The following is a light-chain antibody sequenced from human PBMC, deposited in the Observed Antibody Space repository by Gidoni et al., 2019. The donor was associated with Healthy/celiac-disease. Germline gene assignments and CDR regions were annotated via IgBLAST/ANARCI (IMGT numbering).Light chain of an antibody. V-gene: IGLV2-14*01. CDR1: RSDVGGYNY. CDR2: EVS. J-gene: IGLJ2*01. Sequence: SALTQPASVSGSPGQSITISCTGTRSDVGGYNYVPWYQQHPGNAPNLILYEVSNRPSGVSNGFSGSKSGNTASLTISGLQSEYEADYYCSSYTSSSTLVVFGGGTKLTVL. CDR3: SSYTSSSTLVV.